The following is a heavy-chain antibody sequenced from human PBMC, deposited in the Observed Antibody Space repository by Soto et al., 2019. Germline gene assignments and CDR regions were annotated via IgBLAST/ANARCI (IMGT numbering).Heavy chain of an antibody. J-gene: IGHJ6*02. CDR1: GYTFTSYY. CDR2: INPSGGST. CDR3: ARDYMITFGGVIALYGMDV. D-gene: IGHD3-16*02. V-gene: IGHV1-46*01. Sequence: AAVKVSCKASGYTFTSYYMHWVRQAPGQGXEWMGIINPSGGSTSYAQKFQGRVTMTRDTSTSTVYMELSSLRSEDTAVYYCARDYMITFGGVIALYGMDVWGQGTTVTVSS.